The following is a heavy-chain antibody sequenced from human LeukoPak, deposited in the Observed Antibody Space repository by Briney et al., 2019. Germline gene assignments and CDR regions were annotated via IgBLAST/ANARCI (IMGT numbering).Heavy chain of an antibody. CDR2: ISGSGGST. V-gene: IGHV3-23*01. CDR1: GFTFDTYW. D-gene: IGHD1-26*01. J-gene: IGHJ4*02. CDR3: AKAPYSGSYGSVD. Sequence: GGSLRLSCAASGFTFDTYWMSWVRQAPGKGLEWVSAISGSGGSTYYADSVKGRFTISRDNSKNTLYLQMNSLRAEDTAVYYCAKAPYSGSYGSVDWGQGTLVTVSS.